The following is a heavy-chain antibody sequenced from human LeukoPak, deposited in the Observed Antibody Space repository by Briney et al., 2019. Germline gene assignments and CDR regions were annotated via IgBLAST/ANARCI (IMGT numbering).Heavy chain of an antibody. Sequence: ASVKVSCKASGYTFTSYGISWVRQAPGQGLEWMGWISAYNGNTNYAQKLQGRVTMTTDTSTSTAYMELRSLRSDDTAVYYCARDRDYSNYVGYFDYWGRGTLVTVSS. CDR1: GYTFTSYG. CDR2: ISAYNGNT. V-gene: IGHV1-18*01. CDR3: ARDRDYSNYVGYFDY. J-gene: IGHJ4*02. D-gene: IGHD4-11*01.